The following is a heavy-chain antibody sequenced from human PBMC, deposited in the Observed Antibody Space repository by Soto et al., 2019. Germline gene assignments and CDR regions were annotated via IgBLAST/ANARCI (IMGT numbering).Heavy chain of an antibody. Sequence: QVQLQESGPGLVKPSQTLSLTCTVSGGSISSGDYYWSWIRQPPGKDLEWIGYISYSGSTYYNPSLKSLFTMSLDTSKYQYSLKLSSVTTAKTAVYYCAGDLTMVRGVSITSYFDYWGQGTLVTVCS. J-gene: IGHJ4*02. D-gene: IGHD3-10*01. V-gene: IGHV4-30-4*01. CDR3: AGDLTMVRGVSITSYFDY. CDR2: ISYSGST. CDR1: GGSISSGDYY.